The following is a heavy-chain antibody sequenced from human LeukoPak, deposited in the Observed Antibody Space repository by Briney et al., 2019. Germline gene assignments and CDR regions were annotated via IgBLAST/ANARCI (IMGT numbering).Heavy chain of an antibody. Sequence: ASVKVSCKASGYTFTSYYMHWVRQAPGQGLEWMGIINPSGGSTSYAQKFQGRVTMTRDTSTSTVYMELSSLRSEDTAVYYCAREGGVVGYCSSTSCYWGYFQHWGQGTLVTVSS. V-gene: IGHV1-46*03. CDR1: GYTFTSYY. CDR2: INPSGGST. D-gene: IGHD2-2*01. CDR3: AREGGVVGYCSSTSCYWGYFQH. J-gene: IGHJ1*01.